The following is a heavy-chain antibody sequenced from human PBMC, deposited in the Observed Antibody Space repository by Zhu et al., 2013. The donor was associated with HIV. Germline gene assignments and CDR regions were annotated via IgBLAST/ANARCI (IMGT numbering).Heavy chain of an antibody. V-gene: IGHV1-8*01. D-gene: IGHD3-10*01. Sequence: QVQLVQSGAEVKKPGASVKVSCKASGYTFTSYDINWVRQATGQGLEWMGWMNPNSGNTGYAQKFQGRVTMTRNTSISTAYMELSSLRSEDTAVYYCARAYRRITMVRGKAGYYYGMDVWGQGTTVTVSS. CDR3: ARAYRRITMVRGKAGYYYGMDV. J-gene: IGHJ6*02. CDR1: GYTFTSYD. CDR2: MNPNSGNT.